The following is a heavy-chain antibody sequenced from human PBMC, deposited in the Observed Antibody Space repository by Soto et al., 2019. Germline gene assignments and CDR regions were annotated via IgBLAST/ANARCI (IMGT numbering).Heavy chain of an antibody. J-gene: IGHJ4*02. CDR2: ISLSGST. Sequence: KPSETLSLTCAVSGGSISSSHWWSWVRQPPGEGLEWIGEISLSGSTNYNPSLKSRVSISVDRSKDQFSLNLYSVTAADTAVYYCARGLAGAWYGLDCWGQGTLVTVSS. V-gene: IGHV4-4*02. CDR3: ARGLAGAWYGLDC. D-gene: IGHD6-19*01. CDR1: GGSISSSHW.